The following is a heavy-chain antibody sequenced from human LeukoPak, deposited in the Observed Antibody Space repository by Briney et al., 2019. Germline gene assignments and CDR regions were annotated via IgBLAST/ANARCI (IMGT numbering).Heavy chain of an antibody. V-gene: IGHV3-23*01. CDR3: ARGGYFSFDY. J-gene: IGHJ4*02. CDR1: GFSFSTYD. CDR2: ITANTRGRIT. D-gene: IGHD2/OR15-2a*01. Sequence: PGGSLRLSCVTSGFSFSTYDMSWVRQAPGKGLEWVSGITANTRGRITYYADSVKGRFTISRDSSKDTLYLQVNSLRAEDTAVYFCARGGYFSFDYWGQGTLVTVSS.